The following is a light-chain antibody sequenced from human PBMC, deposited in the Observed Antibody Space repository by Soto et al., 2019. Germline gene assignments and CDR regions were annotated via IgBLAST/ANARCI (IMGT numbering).Light chain of an antibody. J-gene: IGLJ1*01. CDR1: ASTIGRNY. CDR3: AAWDDNLSGLYV. CDR2: RNS. V-gene: IGLV1-47*01. Sequence: QSVLTQSPSASGTPGQRVTISCSGSASTIGRNYVYWYQQLPGTAPKLLIYRNSQRPSGVPDRFSGSKSGTSASLAISGLPSEDEADYYCAAWDDNLSGLYVFGAGTKLTVL.